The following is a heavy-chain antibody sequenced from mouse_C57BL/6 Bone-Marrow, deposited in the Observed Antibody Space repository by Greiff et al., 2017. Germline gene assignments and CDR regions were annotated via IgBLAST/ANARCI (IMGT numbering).Heavy chain of an antibody. J-gene: IGHJ3*01. CDR2: INPGSGGT. Sequence: QVQLQQSGAELVRPGTSVKVSCKASGYAFTNYLIEWVKQRPGQGLEWIGVINPGSGGTNYTEQFKGKATLTADKSSSTAYMQLSSLASEDTAVYFWARWWYWGQGTLVTVSA. CDR3: ARWWY. CDR1: GYAFTNYL. V-gene: IGHV1-54*01. D-gene: IGHD1-1*02.